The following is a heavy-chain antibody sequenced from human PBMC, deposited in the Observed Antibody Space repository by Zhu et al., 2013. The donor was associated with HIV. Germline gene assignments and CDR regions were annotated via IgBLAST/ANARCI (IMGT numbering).Heavy chain of an antibody. D-gene: IGHD3-3*01. CDR2: ISAYNGNT. J-gene: IGHJ4*02. CDR1: GYTFTSYG. Sequence: QVQLVQSGAEVKKPGASVKVSCKASGYTFTSYGISWVRQAPGQGLEWMGWISAYNGNTNYAQKLQGRVTMTTDTSTSTAYMELRSLRSDDTAVYYCARDPPTYYDFWSDIIEGGLDYWGQGTLVTVSS. CDR3: ARDPPTYYDFWSDIIEGGLDY. V-gene: IGHV1-18*01.